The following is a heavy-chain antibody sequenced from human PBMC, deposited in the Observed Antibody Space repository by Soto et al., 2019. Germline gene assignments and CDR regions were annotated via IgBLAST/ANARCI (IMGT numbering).Heavy chain of an antibody. J-gene: IGHJ6*03. V-gene: IGHV3-23*01. CDR1: GFTFSSYA. CDR2: ISGSGGST. D-gene: IGHD4-17*01. CDR3: AKAALQEGGDYGYYYYYMDV. Sequence: GGSLRLSCAASGFTFSSYAMSWVRQAPGKGLEWASAISGSGGSTYYADSVKGRFTISRDNSKNTLYLQMNSLRAEDTAVYYCAKAALQEGGDYGYYYYYMDVWGKGTTVTVSS.